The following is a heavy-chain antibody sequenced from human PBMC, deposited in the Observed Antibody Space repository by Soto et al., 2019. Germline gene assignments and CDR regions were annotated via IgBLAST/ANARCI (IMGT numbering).Heavy chain of an antibody. CDR2: IYYSGST. J-gene: IGHJ4*01. CDR1: CGSISSDY. CDR3: AGSSTGSSWFGVYY. V-gene: IGHV4-59*01. Sequence: PSETLSVTCTVSCGSISSDYWSWIRQPPGKGLEWIGYIYYSGSTNYNPSLKSRVTISVDTSKNQFSLKLSSVTAADTAVYYCAGSSTGSSWFGVYYCGQGTLVTVSA. D-gene: IGHD6-13*01.